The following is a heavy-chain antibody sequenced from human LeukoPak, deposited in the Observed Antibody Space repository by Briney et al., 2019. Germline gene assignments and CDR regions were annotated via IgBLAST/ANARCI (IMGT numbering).Heavy chain of an antibody. CDR3: ARDHVVVVAATNYYYYYYMDV. Sequence: ASVKVSCKASGYTFTSYGISWVRQAPGQGLEWMGRISAYNGNTNYAQKLQGRVTMTTDTSTSTAYMELRSLRSDDTAVYYCARDHVVVVAATNYYYYYYMDVWGKGTTVTISS. CDR2: ISAYNGNT. V-gene: IGHV1-18*01. CDR1: GYTFTSYG. D-gene: IGHD2-15*01. J-gene: IGHJ6*03.